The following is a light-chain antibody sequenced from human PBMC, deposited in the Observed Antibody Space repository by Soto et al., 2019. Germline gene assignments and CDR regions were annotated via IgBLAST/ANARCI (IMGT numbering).Light chain of an antibody. Sequence: QSVLTQPASVSGSPGQSITIFCTGTSSDVGGYNYVSWYQQRPGKPPKLMIYDVTNRPSGVSNRFSGSMSGSTASLTISGLQAEDEGDYYCSSYTNRNTVVFGGGTQLTVL. J-gene: IGLJ3*02. CDR2: DVT. CDR3: SSYTNRNTVV. CDR1: SSDVGGYNY. V-gene: IGLV2-14*03.